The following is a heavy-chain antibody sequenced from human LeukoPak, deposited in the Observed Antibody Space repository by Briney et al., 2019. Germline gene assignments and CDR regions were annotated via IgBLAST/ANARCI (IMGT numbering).Heavy chain of an antibody. D-gene: IGHD3-10*01. Sequence: SVKVSCKASGGTFSSYAISWVRQAPGQGLEWMGGIIPIFGTANYAQKFQGRVTITADESTSTAYMELSSLRSEDTTVYYCAFLVREESFDYWGQGTLVTVSS. CDR2: IIPIFGTA. CDR3: AFLVREESFDY. CDR1: GGTFSSYA. V-gene: IGHV1-69*13. J-gene: IGHJ4*02.